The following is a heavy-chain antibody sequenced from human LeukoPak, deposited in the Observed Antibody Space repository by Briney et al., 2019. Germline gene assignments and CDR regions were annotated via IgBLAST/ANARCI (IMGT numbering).Heavy chain of an antibody. J-gene: IGHJ3*02. CDR1: GYTFTSYG. CDR2: ISAYNGNT. D-gene: IGHD3-22*01. Sequence: GASVKVSCKASGYTFTSYGISWVRQAPGQGLEWMGWISAYNGNTNYAQKLQGRVTMTTDTSTSTAYMELRSLRSDDTAAYYCARDSPLWMIVVVTDDAFDIWGQGTMVTVSS. CDR3: ARDSPLWMIVVVTDDAFDI. V-gene: IGHV1-18*01.